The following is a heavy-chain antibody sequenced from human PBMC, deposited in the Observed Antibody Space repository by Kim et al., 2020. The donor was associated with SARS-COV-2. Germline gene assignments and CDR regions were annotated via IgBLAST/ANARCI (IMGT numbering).Heavy chain of an antibody. J-gene: IGHJ4*02. D-gene: IGHD2-15*01. CDR3: AREGGVGGLDLDS. V-gene: IGHV1-3*01. Sequence: KYSQNVMGRVTITRDTSATTAYMELNSVKSEDTALYSCAREGGVGGLDLDSWGQGTLVTVSS.